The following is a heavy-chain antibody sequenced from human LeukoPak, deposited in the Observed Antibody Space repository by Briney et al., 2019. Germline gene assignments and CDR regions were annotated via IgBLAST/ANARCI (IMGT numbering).Heavy chain of an antibody. CDR1: GYTFTSYG. CDR2: ISAYNGNT. V-gene: IGHV1-18*01. D-gene: IGHD2-15*01. CDR3: ARRILGYCSGGSCYQEDY. Sequence: GASVKVSCKASGYTFTSYGISWVRQAPGQGLEWMGWISAYNGNTNYAQKLQGRVTMTTDTSTSTAYMELRSLRSDDTAVYYCARRILGYCSGGSCYQEDYWGQGTPVTVSS. J-gene: IGHJ4*02.